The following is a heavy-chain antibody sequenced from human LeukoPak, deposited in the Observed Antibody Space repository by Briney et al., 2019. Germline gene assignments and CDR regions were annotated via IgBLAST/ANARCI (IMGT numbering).Heavy chain of an antibody. CDR1: GFTFSSYA. V-gene: IGHV3-23*01. J-gene: IGHJ2*01. D-gene: IGHD3-16*01. CDR3: AKGMFGYLGGLYWDFDL. CDR2: ISGSGGST. Sequence: GGSLRLSCAASGFTFSSYAMSWVRQAPGKGLEWVSGISGSGGSTYYADSVKGRFPISRDNSKNTLYLQMNSLRAEDTAVYYCAKGMFGYLGGLYWDFDLWGRGTLVTVSS.